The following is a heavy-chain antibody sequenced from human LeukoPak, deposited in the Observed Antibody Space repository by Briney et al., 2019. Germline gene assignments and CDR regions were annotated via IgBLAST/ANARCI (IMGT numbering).Heavy chain of an antibody. CDR1: GFTFNTYA. D-gene: IGHD6-13*01. CDR2: ISNSGNYL. CDR3: AKDLTVRIAGSR. J-gene: IGHJ4*02. V-gene: IGHV3-21*04. Sequence: GGSLRLSCAASGFTFNTYAMDWVRQAPGKGLEWVSSISNSGNYLYYADSVRGRFTISRDNAKNSLYLQMNSLRAEDTAVYYCAKDLTVRIAGSRWGQGTLVTVSS.